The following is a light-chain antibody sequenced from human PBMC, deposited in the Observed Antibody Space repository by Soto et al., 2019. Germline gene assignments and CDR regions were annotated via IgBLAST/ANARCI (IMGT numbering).Light chain of an antibody. CDR3: QQYYTYSWT. V-gene: IGKV1-5*01. CDR2: DAS. J-gene: IGKJ1*01. CDR1: QRISAR. Sequence: IQNTLSTSTLSASVGDRDPITCLAVQRISARLAWYRQNLARAPKLLIYDASSLESGFPSRFSGGGSGTEFTLTISSLQPDDFATYYCQQYYTYSWTFGQGTKVDIK.